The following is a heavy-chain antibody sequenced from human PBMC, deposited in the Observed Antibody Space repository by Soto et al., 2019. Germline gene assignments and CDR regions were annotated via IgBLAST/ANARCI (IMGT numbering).Heavy chain of an antibody. CDR1: IFTFSDYG. CDR2: ISYDGTKE. Sequence: VHLVESEGGVVQVGKSLRLSCAASIFTFSDYGMDWVRQAPGKGLEWVAFISYDGTKELYADSVKGRFAISRDNSQNTLYLQMNSLRTEDTAVYYCAREGSSMIVVNNWFATWGQGTLVTVSS. CDR3: AREGSSMIVVNNWFAT. J-gene: IGHJ5*02. V-gene: IGHV3-30*03. D-gene: IGHD3-22*01.